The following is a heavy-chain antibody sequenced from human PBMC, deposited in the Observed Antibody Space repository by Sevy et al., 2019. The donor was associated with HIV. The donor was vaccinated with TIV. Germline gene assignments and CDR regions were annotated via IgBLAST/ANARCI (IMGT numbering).Heavy chain of an antibody. J-gene: IGHJ4*02. CDR2: SRSKAYGGTT. D-gene: IGHD3-10*01. V-gene: IGHV3-49*03. CDR1: GFMFDDYG. CDR3: TRELWFEELGGYFDY. Sequence: GGSLRLSCTASGFMFDDYGVTWFRQAPGKGLEWVGFSRSKAYGGTTEYAASVKGRFTISRDDSKTIAYLQMNSLKTEDTAVYYRTRELWFEELGGYFDYWGQGTLVTVSS.